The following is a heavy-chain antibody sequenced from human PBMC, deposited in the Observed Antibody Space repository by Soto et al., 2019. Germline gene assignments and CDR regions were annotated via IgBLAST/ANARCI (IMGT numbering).Heavy chain of an antibody. CDR3: TTENWNYSLYYFDS. J-gene: IGHJ4*02. CDR2: IKSKTDGGTT. V-gene: IGHV3-15*01. Sequence: EVQLVESGGGLVKPGGSLRLSCAASGFTFSNAWMSWVRQAPGKGLEWVGRIKSKTDGGTTDYAAPVKGRFTISRDDSKNTLYLQMSSLKTEDTAVYYCTTENWNYSLYYFDSWGQGTLVTVSS. D-gene: IGHD1-7*01. CDR1: GFTFSNAW.